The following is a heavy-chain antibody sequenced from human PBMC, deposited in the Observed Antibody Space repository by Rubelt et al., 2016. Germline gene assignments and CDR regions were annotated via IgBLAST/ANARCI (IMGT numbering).Heavy chain of an antibody. D-gene: IGHD1-26*01. J-gene: IGHJ6*02. V-gene: IGHV3-30*04. Sequence: VQLVESGGGLVKPGGSLRLSCAASGFTFSSYAMHWVRQAPGKGLEWVAVISYDGSNKYYADSVKGRFTISRDNSENTLYLQMNSLRHEDTAVYYCARVKSGSYYYYYGMDVWGQGTTVTVSS. CDR2: ISYDGSNK. CDR3: ARVKSGSYYYYYGMDV. CDR1: GFTFSSYA.